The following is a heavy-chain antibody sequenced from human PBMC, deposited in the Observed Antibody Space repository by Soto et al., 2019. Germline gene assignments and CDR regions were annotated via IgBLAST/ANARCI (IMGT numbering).Heavy chain of an antibody. V-gene: IGHV1-69*13. D-gene: IGHD1-1*01. CDR3: ARDTTADYYYYGMDV. J-gene: IGHJ6*02. CDR2: IIPIFGIA. CDR1: GGTFSSYA. Sequence: ASVKVSCKASGGTFSSYAISWVRQAPGQGLEWMGGIIPIFGIANYAQKFQGRVTITADESTSTAYMELSSLRSEDTAVYYCARDTTADYYYYGMDVWGQGTTVTVSS.